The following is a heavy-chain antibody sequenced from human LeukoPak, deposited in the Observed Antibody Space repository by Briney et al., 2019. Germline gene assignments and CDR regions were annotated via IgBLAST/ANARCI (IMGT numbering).Heavy chain of an antibody. V-gene: IGHV3-33*01. CDR2: IWYDGSNK. J-gene: IGHJ4*02. CDR1: GFTFSSYG. D-gene: IGHD4-17*01. Sequence: GGSLRLSCAASGFTFSSYGMHWVRQAPGKGLEWVAVIWYDGSNKYYADSVKGRFTISRDNSKNTLYLQMNSLRAEDTAVYYCARGYYGDYRIDYWGQGTLVTVSS. CDR3: ARGYYGDYRIDY.